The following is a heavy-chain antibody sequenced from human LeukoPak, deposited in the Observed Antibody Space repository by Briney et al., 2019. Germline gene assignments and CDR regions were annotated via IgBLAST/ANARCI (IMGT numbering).Heavy chain of an antibody. CDR1: GFPFSSYW. D-gene: IGHD1-26*01. J-gene: IGHJ4*02. CDR3: ARGTGSYYSLGY. CDR2: IDSDGRGT. Sequence: PGGSLRLSCAASGFPFSSYWMHWVRHAPGKGLVWVSRIDSDGRGTSYADSVKGRFTISRDNAKNTLYLQMDSLRAEDAAMYYCARGTGSYYSLGYWGQGTLVTVSS. V-gene: IGHV3-74*01.